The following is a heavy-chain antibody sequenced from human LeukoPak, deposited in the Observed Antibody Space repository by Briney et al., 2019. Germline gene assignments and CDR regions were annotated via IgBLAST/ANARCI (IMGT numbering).Heavy chain of an antibody. J-gene: IGHJ4*02. CDR3: ATHGYSELRYFDWSTNE. D-gene: IGHD3-9*01. CDR1: GFSFSSIC. CDR2: INQDGSEK. V-gene: IGHV3-7*01. Sequence: GGSLRLSCATSGFSFSSICMSWVRQAPGKGLEWVANINQDGSEKYYVDSVKGRFTISRDNAKNSLHLQMDSLRAEDTAVYYCATHGYSELRYFDWSTNEWGQGTLVTVSS.